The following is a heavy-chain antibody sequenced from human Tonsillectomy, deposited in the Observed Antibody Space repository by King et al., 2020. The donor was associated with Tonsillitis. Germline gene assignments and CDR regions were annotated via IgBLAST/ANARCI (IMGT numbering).Heavy chain of an antibody. D-gene: IGHD2-21*01. CDR3: ARHPLWWSDRRSVWFDP. CDR1: GEFITSGNYY. Sequence: QLQESGPGLVKPSETLYLSCTVSGEFITSGNYYGGWIRQPPGQGLEWIGSIYYNGSTYYNPSLKSRVTISVDPSKKRFSQKLRSVTAADTAVYYCARHPLWWSDRRSVWFDPWGQGTLVTVSS. J-gene: IGHJ5*02. V-gene: IGHV4-39*07. CDR2: IYYNGST.